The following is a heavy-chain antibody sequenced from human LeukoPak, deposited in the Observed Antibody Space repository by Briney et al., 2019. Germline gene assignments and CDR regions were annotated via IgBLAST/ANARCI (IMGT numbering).Heavy chain of an antibody. V-gene: IGHV1-18*01. CDR3: ARDQDLVGGIDY. J-gene: IGHJ4*02. CDR2: ISAYNGNT. D-gene: IGHD2-8*02. CDR1: GGTFSSYA. Sequence: ASVKVSCKASGGTFSSYAISWVRQAPGQGLEWMGWISAYNGNTNYAQKLQGRVTMTTDTSTSTAYMELRSLRSDDTAVYYCARDQDLVGGIDYWGQGTLVTVSS.